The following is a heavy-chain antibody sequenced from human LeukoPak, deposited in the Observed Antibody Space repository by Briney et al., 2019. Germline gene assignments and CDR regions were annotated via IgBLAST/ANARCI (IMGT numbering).Heavy chain of an antibody. D-gene: IGHD1-7*01. CDR1: GGSISSSSYY. CDR3: ARHGWNYEHDY. V-gene: IGHV4-39*01. CDR2: IYYSGST. Sequence: SETLSLTCTVSGGSISSSSYYWGWIRQPPGKGLEWMGSIYYSGSTYYNPSLKSRVTISVDTSKNQFSLKLSSVTAADTAVYYCARHGWNYEHDYWGQGTLVTVSS. J-gene: IGHJ4*02.